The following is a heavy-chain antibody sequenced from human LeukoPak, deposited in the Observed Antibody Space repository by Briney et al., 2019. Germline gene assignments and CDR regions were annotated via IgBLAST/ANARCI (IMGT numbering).Heavy chain of an antibody. J-gene: IGHJ5*02. Sequence: PSETLSLTCTVSGGSISSNYWSWIRQPPGKGLEWIGYIYDSGSTKYNLSLKSRVIISVDTSKNQFSLKLSSVTAADTAVYYCAGLESGVLGDPYYYDSSGYYYRGFFDTWGQGSLVTVSS. V-gene: IGHV4-59*08. CDR3: AGLESGVLGDPYYYDSSGYYYRGFFDT. D-gene: IGHD3-22*01. CDR2: IYDSGST. CDR1: GGSISSNY.